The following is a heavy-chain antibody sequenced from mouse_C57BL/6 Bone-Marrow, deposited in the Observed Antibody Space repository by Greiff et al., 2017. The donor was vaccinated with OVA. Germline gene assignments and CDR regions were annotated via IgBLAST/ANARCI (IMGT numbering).Heavy chain of an antibody. V-gene: IGHV1-82*01. J-gene: IGHJ1*03. CDR1: GYAFSSSW. D-gene: IGHD2-3*01. Sequence: QVQLQQSGPELVKPGASVKISCKASGYAFSSSWMNWVKQRPGKGLEWIGRIYPGDGDTNYNGKFKGKATLTADKSSSTAYMQLSSLPSEDSAVYCCARDGFYWYFDVWGTGTTVTVSS. CDR2: IYPGDGDT. CDR3: ARDGFYWYFDV.